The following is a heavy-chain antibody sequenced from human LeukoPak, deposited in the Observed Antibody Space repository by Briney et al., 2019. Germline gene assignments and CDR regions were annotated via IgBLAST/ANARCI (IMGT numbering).Heavy chain of an antibody. V-gene: IGHV3-30*18. CDR1: GFTFSSYG. CDR2: ISYDGSNK. D-gene: IGHD4-11*01. CDR3: AKGNTVTTRGYFDY. J-gene: IGHJ4*02. Sequence: PGGSLRLSCAASGFTFSSYGMHWVRQAPGKGLEWVAVISYDGSNKYYADSVKGRFTISRDSSKNTLYLQMNSLRAEDTAVYYCAKGNTVTTRGYFDYWGQGTLVTVSS.